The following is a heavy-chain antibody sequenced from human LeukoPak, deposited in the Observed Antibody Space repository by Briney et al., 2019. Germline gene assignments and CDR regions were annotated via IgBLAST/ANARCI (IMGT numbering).Heavy chain of an antibody. CDR2: IYYSGST. J-gene: IGHJ4*02. CDR1: GGSIRSNSYY. Sequence: SETLSLTCTISGGSIRSNSYYWGWIRQPPGKGLEWIGSIYYSGSTYYSPSLKSRVTISVDSAKNQFSLRLSCVTAADTAVYPCARQEGVSYFSSGSYFDSWGQGALVTVSP. CDR3: ARQEGVSYFSSGSYFDS. V-gene: IGHV4-39*01. D-gene: IGHD3-10*01.